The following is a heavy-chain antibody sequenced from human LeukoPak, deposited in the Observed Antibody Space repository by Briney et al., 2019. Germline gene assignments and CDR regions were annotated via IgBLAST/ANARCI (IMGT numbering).Heavy chain of an antibody. CDR2: VTNNNGAM. D-gene: IGHD6-19*01. V-gene: IGHV3-11*04. CDR1: GFTFSDYY. Sequence: PGGSLRLSCAASGFTFSDYYMGWIRQAPGKGLEWISYVTNNNGAMFYAGSLEGRFTISRDNSKNMLYLQMNSLGTEDTAVYYCAKDRWGAVASFDYWGQGTLVTVSS. CDR3: AKDRWGAVASFDY. J-gene: IGHJ4*02.